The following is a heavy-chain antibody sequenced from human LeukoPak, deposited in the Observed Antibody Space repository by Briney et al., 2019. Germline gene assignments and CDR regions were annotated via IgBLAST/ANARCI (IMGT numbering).Heavy chain of an antibody. J-gene: IGHJ6*03. V-gene: IGHV4-4*07. CDR1: AGSISSYS. Sequence: PSETLSLTCTVAAGSISSYSWSWIRKPAGKGLEWIGRIYTSGSTNYNPSLKSRVTMSVDTSKNQFSLKLSSVTAADTAVYYCARDGLWFGELPRNYYYYMDVWGKGTTVTISS. D-gene: IGHD3-10*01. CDR3: ARDGLWFGELPRNYYYYMDV. CDR2: IYTSGST.